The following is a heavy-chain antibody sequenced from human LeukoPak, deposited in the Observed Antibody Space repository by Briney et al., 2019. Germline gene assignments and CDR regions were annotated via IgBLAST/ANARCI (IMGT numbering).Heavy chain of an antibody. J-gene: IGHJ4*02. CDR2: INANSGDT. D-gene: IGHD3-10*01. CDR1: GGTSSKDA. Sequence: ASVKVSCKASGGTSSKDAFSWVRQAPGQGLEWMGWINANSGDTNYAQQFQGRLTMTRDRSISTVYMELSRLRTDDTAVYYCARDFSWGVDSWGQGTLVTVSS. V-gene: IGHV1-2*02. CDR3: ARDFSWGVDS.